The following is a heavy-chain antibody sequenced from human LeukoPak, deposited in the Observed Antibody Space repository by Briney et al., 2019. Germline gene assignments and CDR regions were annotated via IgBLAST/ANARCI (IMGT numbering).Heavy chain of an antibody. D-gene: IGHD1-1*01. V-gene: IGHV3-74*01. CDR1: GFTFSSYW. CDR2: INSDGSST. CDR3: APTTSRPIDY. Sequence: GGSLRLSCAASGFTFSSYWMDWVRQAPGKGLVWVSRINSDGSSTSYADSVKGRFTIYRDNARNTLYLQMNSLRAEDTAVYYCAPTTSRPIDYWGQGTLVTVSS. J-gene: IGHJ4*02.